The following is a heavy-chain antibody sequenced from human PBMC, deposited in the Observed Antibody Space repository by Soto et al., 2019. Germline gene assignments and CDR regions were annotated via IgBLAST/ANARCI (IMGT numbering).Heavy chain of an antibody. V-gene: IGHV6-1*01. J-gene: IGHJ5*02. CDR2: TYFRSKWYN. Sequence: SQTLSLTCAISGDSVSSKTASWNWIRQSPSRGLEWLGRTYFRSKWYNDYAISVKSRITINPDTSKNQFSLLLNSVTPEDTAVYYCARVSFDHFVHWFDPWGQGTLVTVSS. D-gene: IGHD3-9*01. CDR1: GDSVSSKTAS. CDR3: ARVSFDHFVHWFDP.